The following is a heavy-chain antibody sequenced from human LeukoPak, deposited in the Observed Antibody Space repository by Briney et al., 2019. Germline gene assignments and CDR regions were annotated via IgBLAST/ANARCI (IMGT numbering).Heavy chain of an antibody. D-gene: IGHD6-13*01. Sequence: GGSLRLSCAASGFTVSNKYMTWVRQAPGKGLEWVSLIYSDGRTYYADSVKGRRTISRDNSKNTLYLQMNSLRAEDTAVYYCATSFGPVIAAAGTGADWGQGTLVTVSS. CDR1: GFTVSNKY. CDR2: IYSDGRT. J-gene: IGHJ4*02. CDR3: ATSFGPVIAAAGTGAD. V-gene: IGHV3-53*01.